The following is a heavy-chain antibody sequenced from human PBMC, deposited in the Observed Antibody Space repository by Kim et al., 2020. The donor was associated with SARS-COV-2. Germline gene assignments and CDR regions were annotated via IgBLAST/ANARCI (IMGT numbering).Heavy chain of an antibody. V-gene: IGHV4-59*01. D-gene: IGHD3-10*01. CDR3: ARTGGDAFDI. Sequence: STNYNPSLKSRVTIPVDTSKNQFSLKLSSVTAADMAVYYCARTGGDAFDIWGQGTMVTVSS. CDR2: ST. J-gene: IGHJ3*02.